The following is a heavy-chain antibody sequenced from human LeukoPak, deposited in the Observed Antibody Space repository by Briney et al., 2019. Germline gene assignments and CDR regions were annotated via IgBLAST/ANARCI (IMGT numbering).Heavy chain of an antibody. CDR2: IYYSGST. D-gene: IGHD1-1*01. Sequence: SSETLSLTCTVSGGSISSYYWSWIRQPPGKGLEWIGYIYYSGSTNYNPSLKSRVTISVDTSKNQFSLKLSSVTAADTAVYYCARDQERQFDYWGQGTLVTVSS. CDR1: GGSISSYY. V-gene: IGHV4-59*12. J-gene: IGHJ4*02. CDR3: ARDQERQFDY.